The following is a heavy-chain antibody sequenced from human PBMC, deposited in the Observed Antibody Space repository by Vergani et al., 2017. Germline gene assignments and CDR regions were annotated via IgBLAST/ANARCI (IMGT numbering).Heavy chain of an antibody. CDR3: ARELSYYYGSGSDDYNPYYYEGMDV. J-gene: IGHJ6*02. V-gene: IGHV4-61*02. Sequence: QVQLPESGPRLVRPSQTLSLTCTVSGGSINTGAYYWSWIRQPAGKGLEWIGRVYTSGMTNYNPSLKSRVTILVDRSKSQLSLELTSVTAGDTAVYFCARELSYYYGSGSDDYNPYYYEGMDVWGPGTTVTVSS. D-gene: IGHD3-10*01. CDR2: VYTSGMT. CDR1: GGSINTGAYY.